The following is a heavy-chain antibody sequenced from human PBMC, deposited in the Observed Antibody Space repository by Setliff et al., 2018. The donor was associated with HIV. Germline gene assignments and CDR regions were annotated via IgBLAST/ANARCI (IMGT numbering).Heavy chain of an antibody. CDR3: ARSTVGAGASFP. J-gene: IGHJ5*02. CDR1: GDSINTHY. V-gene: IGHV4-59*11. Sequence: NPSETLSLTCTVSGDSINTHYWSWIRQPPGKGLEWIGCISHSGNTNFNPSLNSRVTISLDTSKNQFSLRLTSLTAADTAIYYCARSTVGAGASFPWGRGILVTGS. CDR2: ISHSGNT. D-gene: IGHD1-26*01.